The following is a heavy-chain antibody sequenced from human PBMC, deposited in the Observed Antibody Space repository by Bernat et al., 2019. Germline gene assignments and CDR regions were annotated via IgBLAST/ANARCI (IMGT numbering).Heavy chain of an antibody. D-gene: IGHD2-15*01. V-gene: IGHV3-23*01. CDR1: GFTFSSYA. CDR2: ISGSGGTT. Sequence: EVQLLESGGGLVQPGGSLRLSCAASGFTFSSYAMSWVRQAPGKGLEWVSAISGSGGTTYYADSVKGRFTISRDNSKNTLYLQMNSLRAEDTAVYYCAKEGASRGVVAATPGYWGQGTLVTVSS. CDR3: AKEGASRGVVAATPGY. J-gene: IGHJ4*02.